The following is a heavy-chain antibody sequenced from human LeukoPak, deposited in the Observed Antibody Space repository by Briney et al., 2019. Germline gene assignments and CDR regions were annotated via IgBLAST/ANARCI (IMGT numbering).Heavy chain of an antibody. CDR1: GFTFSSYA. V-gene: IGHV3-23*01. J-gene: IGHJ4*02. D-gene: IGHD3-10*01. CDR3: AKASNYYGSGATDY. CDR2: ISGSGGST. Sequence: EGSLRLSCAASGFTFSSYAMSWVRQAPGKGLEWVSAISGSGGSTYYADSVKGRFTISRDNSKSTLYLQMNSLRAEDTAVYYCAKASNYYGSGATDYWGQGTLVTVSS.